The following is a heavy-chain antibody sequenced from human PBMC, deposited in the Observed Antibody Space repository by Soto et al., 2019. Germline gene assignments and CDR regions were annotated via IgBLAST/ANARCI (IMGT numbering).Heavy chain of an antibody. V-gene: IGHV3-7*01. CDR3: ARQKGGICTNGVCYIP. D-gene: IGHD2-8*01. Sequence: EVQLVESGGGLVQPGGSLRLSCAASGFTFSSYWMSCVRQAPGKGLEWVANIKQDGSEKYNVDYVKGRFTISRDNAKNSLYLQMNSLRAEDTAVYYCARQKGGICTNGVCYIPWGQGTLVTVSS. CDR2: IKQDGSEK. CDR1: GFTFSSYW. J-gene: IGHJ5*02.